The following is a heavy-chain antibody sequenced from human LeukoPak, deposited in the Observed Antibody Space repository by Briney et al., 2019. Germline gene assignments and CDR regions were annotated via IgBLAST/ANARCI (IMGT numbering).Heavy chain of an antibody. D-gene: IGHD1-26*01. CDR1: GFTVSSNY. V-gene: IGHV3-66*01. Sequence: GGSLRLSCAASGFTVSSNYMSWVRQAPGKGLEWVSVIYSGGSTYYAVSVKGRFTISRDNSKNTLYLQMNSLRAEDTAVYYCASSGYSGSYRVNNFDYWGQGTLVTVSS. CDR3: ASSGYSGSYRVNNFDY. CDR2: IYSGGST. J-gene: IGHJ4*02.